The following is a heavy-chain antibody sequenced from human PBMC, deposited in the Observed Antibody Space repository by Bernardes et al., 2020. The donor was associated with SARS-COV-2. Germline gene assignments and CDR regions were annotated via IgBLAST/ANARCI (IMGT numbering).Heavy chain of an antibody. V-gene: IGHV1-24*01. J-gene: IGHJ4*02. D-gene: IGHD1-1*01. CDR2: FDPEDGET. CDR3: ATGGWNDVHAHSPFDY. Sequence: ASVKVSCKVSGYTLTELSMHWVRQAPGKGLEWMGGFDPEDGETIYAQKFQGRVTMTEDTSTDTAYMELSSLRSEDTAVYYCATGGWNDVHAHSPFDYWGQGTLVTVSS. CDR1: GYTLTELS.